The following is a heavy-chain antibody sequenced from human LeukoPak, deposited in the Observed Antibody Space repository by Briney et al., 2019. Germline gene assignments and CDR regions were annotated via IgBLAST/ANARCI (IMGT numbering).Heavy chain of an antibody. CDR3: ARVACGGGRWLGRSMWFEP. V-gene: IGHV4-39*07. D-gene: IGHD2-15*01. Sequence: SETLSLTCIVSGGSISSSTYYWGWIRQPPGKGLEWIGSIYYSGSAYYNPSLKSRVTISVDTSKNQFSLKLSSVTAADTAVYSCARVACGGGRWLGRSMWFEPWGQGNLVNVSS. CDR1: GGSISSSTYY. J-gene: IGHJ5*02. CDR2: IYYSGSA.